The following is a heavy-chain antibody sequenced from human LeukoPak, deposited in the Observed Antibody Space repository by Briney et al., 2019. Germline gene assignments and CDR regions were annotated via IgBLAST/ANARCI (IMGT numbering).Heavy chain of an antibody. Sequence: GGSLTLSCAASDSRFRSHDMSWVRQTLEKGLEWVSSIAGDGASFYADSVKGRFTISRDKPENILYLQMNSLRADDTAIYYCAKGPNFGSWRAVDYWGQGSLVTVSS. J-gene: IGHJ4*02. CDR3: AKGPNFGSWRAVDY. V-gene: IGHV3-23*01. CDR1: DSRFRSHD. D-gene: IGHD3-10*01. CDR2: IAGDGAS.